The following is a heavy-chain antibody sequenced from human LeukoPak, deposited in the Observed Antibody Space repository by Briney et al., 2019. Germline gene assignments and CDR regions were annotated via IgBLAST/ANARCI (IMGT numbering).Heavy chain of an antibody. CDR3: ASLDSVGATLDY. Sequence: SETLSLTCTASGGSISSYYWSWIRQPPGKGLEWIGYIYYSGSTNYNPSLKSRVTISVDTSKNQFSLKLSSVTAADTAVYYCASLDSVGATLDYWGQGTLVTVSS. V-gene: IGHV4-59*08. CDR2: IYYSGST. D-gene: IGHD1-26*01. J-gene: IGHJ4*02. CDR1: GGSISSYY.